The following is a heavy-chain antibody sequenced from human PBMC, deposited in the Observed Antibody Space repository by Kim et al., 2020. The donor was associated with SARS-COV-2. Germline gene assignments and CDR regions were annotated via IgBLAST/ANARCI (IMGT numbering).Heavy chain of an antibody. Sequence: SQTLSLTCAISGDSVSSNSAAWIWIRQSPSRGLEWLGRTYYRSKWYNDYALSVKSRLSINPDTSKNQFSLQLNSVTPEDTAVYYCGRVAVAGNGYIQQWGQGTLVTVSS. CDR2: TYYRSKWYN. V-gene: IGHV6-1*01. CDR3: GRVAVAGNGYIQQ. J-gene: IGHJ1*01. D-gene: IGHD6-19*01. CDR1: GDSVSSNSAA.